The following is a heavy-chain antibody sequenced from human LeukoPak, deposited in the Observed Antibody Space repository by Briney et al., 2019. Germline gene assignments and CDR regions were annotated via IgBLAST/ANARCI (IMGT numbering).Heavy chain of an antibody. V-gene: IGHV1-18*01. J-gene: IGHJ4*02. Sequence: ASVKVSCKASGYTFTSYGISWVRQAPGQGLEWMGWISAYNGNTNYAQKLQGRVTITRDTSTSTVYMELSSLRSEDTAVYYCARVGDGLYGGNSGVYWGQGTLVTVSS. CDR3: ARVGDGLYGGNSGVY. CDR1: GYTFTSYG. CDR2: ISAYNGNT. D-gene: IGHD4-23*01.